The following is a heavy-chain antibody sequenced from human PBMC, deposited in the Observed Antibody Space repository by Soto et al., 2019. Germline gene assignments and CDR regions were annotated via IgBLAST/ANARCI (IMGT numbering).Heavy chain of an antibody. Sequence: QVQLVQSGAEVKKPGSSVKVSCKASGGTFSSYTISWVRQAPGQGLEWMGRIIPILGIANYAQKFQGRVTITADKATSTACMELSSLRSEDTAVYYCARYCGGDCYGFSESYYYYYGMDVWGQGTTVTVSS. CDR2: IIPILGIA. CDR1: GGTFSSYT. V-gene: IGHV1-69*02. D-gene: IGHD2-21*02. J-gene: IGHJ6*02. CDR3: ARYCGGDCYGFSESYYYYYGMDV.